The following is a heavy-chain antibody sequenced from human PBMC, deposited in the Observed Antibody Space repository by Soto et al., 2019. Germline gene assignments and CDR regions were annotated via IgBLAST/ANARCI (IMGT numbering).Heavy chain of an antibody. CDR1: GFTFSNYD. J-gene: IGHJ4*02. CDR2: IGTAGDT. Sequence: PGGSLRLSCAVSGFTFSNYDMHWVRQVTGKGLEWVSTIGTAGDTYYPGSVKGRFTISRENAKNSLYLQMNSLRAEDTAVYYCARGRLISLYYFDYWGQGTLVTVSS. CDR3: ARGRLISLYYFDY. D-gene: IGHD2-15*01. V-gene: IGHV3-13*01.